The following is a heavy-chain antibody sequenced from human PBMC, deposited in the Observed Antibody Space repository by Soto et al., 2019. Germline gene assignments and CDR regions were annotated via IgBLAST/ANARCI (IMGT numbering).Heavy chain of an antibody. CDR2: IYYSGST. CDR3: ARAVLGYVVVVPAARGVLDV. Sequence: PSETLSLTCTVSGGSISSGGYYWSWIRQHPGKGLEWIGYIYYSGSTYYNPSLKSRVTISVDTSKNQFSLKLSSVTAADTAVYYCARAVLGYVVVVPAARGVLDVWGQGTTVT. CDR1: GGSISSGGYY. D-gene: IGHD2-2*01. J-gene: IGHJ6*02. V-gene: IGHV4-31*03.